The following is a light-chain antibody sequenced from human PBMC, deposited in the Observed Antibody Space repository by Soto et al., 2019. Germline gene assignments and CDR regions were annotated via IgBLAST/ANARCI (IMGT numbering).Light chain of an antibody. Sequence: DIQMTQSPSSLSTSVGDRVTITCRASQYINNYLNWYQQKQGKAPKLLIFAAYNLQSGVPSRFSGSGSGTDFTLPISSLQPEDFATYYCQQGYSTPPYTFGLGTKLDMK. CDR1: QYINNY. V-gene: IGKV1-39*01. CDR3: QQGYSTPPYT. CDR2: AAY. J-gene: IGKJ2*01.